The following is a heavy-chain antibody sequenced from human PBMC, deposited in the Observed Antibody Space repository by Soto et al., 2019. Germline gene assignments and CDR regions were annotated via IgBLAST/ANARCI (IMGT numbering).Heavy chain of an antibody. Sequence: ASVKVSCKASGYTFTSYGISWVRQAPGQGLEWMGWIGAYNGNTNYAQKLQGRVTMTTDTSTSTAYMELRSLRSDDTAVYYCAREEVAAGIGTFDYWGQGTLVTVSS. J-gene: IGHJ4*02. CDR1: GYTFTSYG. CDR2: IGAYNGNT. V-gene: IGHV1-18*01. D-gene: IGHD6-13*01. CDR3: AREEVAAGIGTFDY.